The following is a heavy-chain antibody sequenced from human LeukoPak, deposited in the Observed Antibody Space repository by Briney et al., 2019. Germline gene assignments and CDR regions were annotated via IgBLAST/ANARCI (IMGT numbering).Heavy chain of an antibody. CDR2: IKTDGSHT. J-gene: IGHJ4*02. CDR3: ARSSMGGRDYHPAF. CDR1: GFSFSSYW. V-gene: IGHV3-7*01. Sequence: GGSLRLSCAASGFSFSSYWMTSVRQAPGKGLEWVANIKTDGSHTYYVDSVKGRFTISRDNAKNLLFLQLGSLRADDTGVYYCARSSMGGRDYHPAFWGQGTLVTVSS. D-gene: IGHD1-26*01.